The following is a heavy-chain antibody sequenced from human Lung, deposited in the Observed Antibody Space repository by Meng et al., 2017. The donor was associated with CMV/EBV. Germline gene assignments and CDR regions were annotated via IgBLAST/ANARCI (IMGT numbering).Heavy chain of an antibody. CDR1: GYIFTKYG. D-gene: IGHD6-19*01. Sequence: ASXXVSXKASGYIFTKYGVNWMRQAPGQGPEWMGWISAYNGDTMYAPKVQGRVTMTTDTSTSTAYMELRGLRSDDTAVYYCARDAGTIAVSGIVDLWGQGTXVTVSS. CDR3: ARDAGTIAVSGIVDL. V-gene: IGHV1-18*01. J-gene: IGHJ1*01. CDR2: ISAYNGDT.